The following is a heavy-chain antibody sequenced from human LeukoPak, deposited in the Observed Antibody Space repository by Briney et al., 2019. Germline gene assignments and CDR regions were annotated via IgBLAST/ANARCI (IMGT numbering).Heavy chain of an antibody. CDR3: ARDKGDYDTSGSLFVF. D-gene: IGHD3-22*01. V-gene: IGHV3-7*03. CDR2: IKQDGSEK. CDR1: GFTFSRYW. J-gene: IGHJ4*02. Sequence: TEGSLRLSCAASGFTFSRYWMSWVRQVPRKGLEWVANIKQDGSEKYYVDSVKGRFTISRDNAKNSLYLQMSSLRAEDTAVYYCARDKGDYDTSGSLFVFGGQGTLVTVSS.